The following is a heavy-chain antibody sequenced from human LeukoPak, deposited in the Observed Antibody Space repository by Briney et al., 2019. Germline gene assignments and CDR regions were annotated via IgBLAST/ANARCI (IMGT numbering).Heavy chain of an antibody. CDR1: GFTFSHYG. V-gene: IGHV3-9*01. J-gene: IGHJ4*02. CDR2: ISWNSGGI. CDR3: AKALDSYYYGSGSPFDY. D-gene: IGHD3-10*01. Sequence: GGSLRLSCAASGFTFSHYGLHWVRQAPGKGLEWVSGISWNSGGIGYADSVKGRFTISRDNAKNSLYLQMNSLRAEDTALYYCAKALDSYYYGSGSPFDYWGQGTLVTVSS.